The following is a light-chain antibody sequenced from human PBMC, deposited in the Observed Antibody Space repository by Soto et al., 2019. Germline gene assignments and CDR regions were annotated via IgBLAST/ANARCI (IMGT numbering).Light chain of an antibody. CDR3: SSYTSSSTLI. CDR1: SSDVGGYNY. J-gene: IGLJ1*01. V-gene: IGLV2-14*01. CDR2: EVS. Sequence: QSVLTQPASVSGSTGQSITISCTGTSSDVGGYNYVSWYQQHPGKAPKLMIYEVSNRPSGVSNRFSGSKSGNTASLTISGLQAEDDADYYCSSYTSSSTLIFGTGTKLTVL.